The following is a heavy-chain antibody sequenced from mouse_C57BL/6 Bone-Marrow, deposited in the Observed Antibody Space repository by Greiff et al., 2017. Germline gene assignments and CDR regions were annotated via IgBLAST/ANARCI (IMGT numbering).Heavy chain of an antibody. Sequence: EVKLMESGGGLVKPGGSLKLSCAASGFTFSDYGMHWVRQAPEKGLEWVAYISSGSSTIYYADTVKGRFTISRDNAKNTLLLQMTSLRSEDTAMYYCALPWFAYWGQGTLVTVSA. CDR3: ALPWFAY. CDR2: ISSGSSTI. J-gene: IGHJ3*01. V-gene: IGHV5-17*01. CDR1: GFTFSDYG.